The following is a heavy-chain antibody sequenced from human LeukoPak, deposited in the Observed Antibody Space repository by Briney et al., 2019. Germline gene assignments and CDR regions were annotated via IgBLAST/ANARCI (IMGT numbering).Heavy chain of an antibody. Sequence: ATSLRLSCAASGFTFCNYGMHWVRQAPGKGLEWVALIWYDGSNKYYADSVKGRFTISRDNSKNTLYLQMNSMRAEDTAVYYCARTVHRARSVTFDYWGQGSLATVSS. J-gene: IGHJ4*02. CDR2: IWYDGSNK. CDR3: ARTVHRARSVTFDY. D-gene: IGHD1-26*01. V-gene: IGHV3-33*01. CDR1: GFTFCNYG.